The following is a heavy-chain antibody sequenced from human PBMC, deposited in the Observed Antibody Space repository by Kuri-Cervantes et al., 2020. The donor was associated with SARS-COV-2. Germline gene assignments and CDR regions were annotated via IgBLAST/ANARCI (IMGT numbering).Heavy chain of an antibody. J-gene: IGHJ4*02. CDR3: AREYYGDPPAY. V-gene: IGHV2-70*11. Sequence: SGPTLVKPTQTLTLTCTFSGFSLSTSGMCVSWIRQPPGKALEWLARIDWDDDRYYSTSLKTRLTTPKDTSKNQVVLTMTNMDPVDTATYYCAREYYGDPPAYWGQGTLVTVSS. CDR1: GFSLSTSGMC. CDR2: IDWDDDR. D-gene: IGHD4-17*01.